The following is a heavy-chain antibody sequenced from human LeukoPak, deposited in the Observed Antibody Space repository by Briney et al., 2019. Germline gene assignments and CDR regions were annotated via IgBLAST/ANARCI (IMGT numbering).Heavy chain of an antibody. Sequence: ASVKVSCKVSGYTLTELSVHWVRQAPGKGLEWMGGFDPEDGETIYAQKIQGRVTMTEDTSTDTAYMELSSLRSEDTAVYYCATDQQWLVTGPLYGMDVWGQGTTVTVSS. CDR1: GYTLTELS. CDR3: ATDQQWLVTGPLYGMDV. V-gene: IGHV1-24*01. J-gene: IGHJ6*02. D-gene: IGHD6-19*01. CDR2: FDPEDGET.